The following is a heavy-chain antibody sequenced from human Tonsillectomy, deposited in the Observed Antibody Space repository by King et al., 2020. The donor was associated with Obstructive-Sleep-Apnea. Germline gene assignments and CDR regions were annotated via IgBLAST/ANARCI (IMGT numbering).Heavy chain of an antibody. V-gene: IGHV4-31*03. CDR2: IYYSGST. D-gene: IGHD2-15*01. Sequence: QLQESGPGLVKASQTLSLTCTVSGVSISSGSYYWTWIRQHPGKGLEWIGYIYYSGSTSDNPSLQGRVTISLDTSNSHFSLHLTSVTAADTGVYSCAREGGSYPKNWFDPWGQGTLVTVSS. CDR3: AREGGSYPKNWFDP. J-gene: IGHJ5*02. CDR1: GVSISSGSYY.